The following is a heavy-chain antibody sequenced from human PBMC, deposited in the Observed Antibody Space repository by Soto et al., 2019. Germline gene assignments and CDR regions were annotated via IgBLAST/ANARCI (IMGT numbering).Heavy chain of an antibody. CDR3: ARDPMEYGDYGYYFDY. V-gene: IGHV4-30-4*01. CDR2: IYYSGST. D-gene: IGHD4-17*01. CDR1: GGSISSGDYY. J-gene: IGHJ4*02. Sequence: QVQLQESGPGLVKPSQTLSLTCTVSGGSISSGDYYWSWIRQPPGKGLEWIGYIYYSGSTYYNPSLKSRVTISVDTSKNQFSLKLSSVTAADTAVYYCARDPMEYGDYGYYFDYWGQGTLVTVSS.